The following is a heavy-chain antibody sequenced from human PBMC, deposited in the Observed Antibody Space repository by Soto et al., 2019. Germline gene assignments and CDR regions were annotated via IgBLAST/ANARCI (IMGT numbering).Heavy chain of an antibody. CDR3: ARSRYCTNGVCYTAEYFQH. D-gene: IGHD2-8*01. J-gene: IGHJ1*01. CDR2: ISAYNGNT. V-gene: IGHV1-18*01. CDR1: GYTFTSYG. Sequence: ASVKVSCKASGYTFTSYGISWVRQAPGQGLEWMGWISAYNGNTNYAQKLQGRVTMTTDTSTSTAYMGLRSLRSDDTAVYYCARSRYCTNGVCYTAEYFQHWGQGTLVTVSS.